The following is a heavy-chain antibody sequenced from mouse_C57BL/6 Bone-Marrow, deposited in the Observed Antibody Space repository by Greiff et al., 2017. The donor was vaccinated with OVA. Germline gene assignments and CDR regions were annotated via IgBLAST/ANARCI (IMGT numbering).Heavy chain of an antibody. J-gene: IGHJ4*01. Sequence: EVHLVESEGGLVQPGSSMKLSCTASGFTFSDYYMAWVRQVPEKGLEWVANINYDGSSTYYLDSLKSRFIISRDNAKNILYLQMSSLKSEDTATYYCARDHYYGSSLYYAMDYWGQGTSVTVSS. CDR2: INYDGSST. V-gene: IGHV5-16*01. CDR1: GFTFSDYY. D-gene: IGHD1-1*01. CDR3: ARDHYYGSSLYYAMDY.